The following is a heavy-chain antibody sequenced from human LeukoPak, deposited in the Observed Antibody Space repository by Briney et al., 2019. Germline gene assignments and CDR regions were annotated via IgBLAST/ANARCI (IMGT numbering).Heavy chain of an antibody. J-gene: IGHJ6*02. CDR2: IYSGGST. V-gene: IGHV3-66*02. D-gene: IGHD6-13*01. CDR3: AKDHGSSSWYSYGMDV. CDR1: GFTVSSNY. Sequence: GGSLRLSCAASGFTVSSNYMSWVRQAPGKGLEWVSVIYSGGSTYYADSVKGRFTISRDNSKNTLYLQMNSLRAEDTAVYYCAKDHGSSSWYSYGMDVWGQGTTVTVSS.